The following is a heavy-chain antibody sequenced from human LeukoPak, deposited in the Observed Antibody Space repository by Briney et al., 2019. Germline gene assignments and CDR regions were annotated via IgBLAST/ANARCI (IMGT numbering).Heavy chain of an antibody. CDR2: ISTYNGNT. Sequence: ASGKVPCKASGYTFSAYSISWVRQAPGQGLEWMGWISTYNGNTNYARKVQGRVTMTTDTTTTTVYMELRSLRSDDTALYFCARSGYCSSTRCSHLGAFDTWGQGTMVTVSS. CDR3: ARSGYCSSTRCSHLGAFDT. D-gene: IGHD2-2*01. V-gene: IGHV1-18*01. CDR1: GYTFSAYS. J-gene: IGHJ3*02.